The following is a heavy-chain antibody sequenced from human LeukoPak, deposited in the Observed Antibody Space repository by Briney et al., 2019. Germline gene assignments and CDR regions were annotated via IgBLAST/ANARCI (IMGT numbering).Heavy chain of an antibody. CDR2: IYSGGST. J-gene: IGHJ4*02. CDR3: AREYSGIDY. V-gene: IGHV3-53*01. Sequence: ELVSVIYSGGSTYYADSVKGRFTISRDNSKNTLYLQMNSLRAEDTAVYYCAREYSGIDYWGQGTLVTVSS. D-gene: IGHD5-12*01.